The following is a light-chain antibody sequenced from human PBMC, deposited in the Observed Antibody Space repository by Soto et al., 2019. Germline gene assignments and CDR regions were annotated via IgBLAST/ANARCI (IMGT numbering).Light chain of an antibody. CDR2: DVS. V-gene: IGKV3-20*01. Sequence: EIVVTQSPATLSVSPGERATLSCRASQSVRSKLAWYQHIPGQAPRLLIYDVSNRATDVPDRFSGSGSETDFTLTISGLEPEDFAVYYCQQYATAPLTFGGGTKLEIK. CDR3: QQYATAPLT. J-gene: IGKJ4*01. CDR1: QSVRSK.